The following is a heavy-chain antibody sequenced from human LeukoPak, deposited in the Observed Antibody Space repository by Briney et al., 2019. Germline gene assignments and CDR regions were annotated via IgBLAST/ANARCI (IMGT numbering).Heavy chain of an antibody. CDR3: ARVGSSSWYWDWFDP. CDR2: IYYSGST. CDR1: GGSISSYY. V-gene: IGHV4-59*01. Sequence: SETLSLTCTVSGGSISSYYWSWIRQPPGKGLEWIGYIYYSGSTNYNPSLKSRVTISVDTSKNQFSLKLSSVTAADTAVYYCARVGSSSWYWDWFDPWGQGTLVTVSS. J-gene: IGHJ5*02. D-gene: IGHD6-13*01.